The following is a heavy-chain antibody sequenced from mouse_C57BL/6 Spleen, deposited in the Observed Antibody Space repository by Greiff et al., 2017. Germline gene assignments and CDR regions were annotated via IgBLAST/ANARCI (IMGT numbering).Heavy chain of an antibody. CDR2: INPNNGGT. CDR1: GYTFTDYN. J-gene: IGHJ4*01. V-gene: IGHV1-18*01. Sequence: VQLQQSGPELVKPGASVKIPCKASGYTFTDYNMDWVKQSHGKSLEWIGDINPNNGGTIYNQKFKGKATLTVDKSSSTAYMELRSLTSEDTAVYYCARSLDVRYYAMDYWGQGTSVTVSS. CDR3: ARSLDVRYYAMDY.